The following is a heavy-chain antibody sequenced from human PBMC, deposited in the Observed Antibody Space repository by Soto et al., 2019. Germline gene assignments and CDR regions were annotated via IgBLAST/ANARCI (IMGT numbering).Heavy chain of an antibody. V-gene: IGHV1-46*01. J-gene: IGHJ6*02. Sequence: ASVKVSCKTSGYTFSDFYLHWVRQAPGQGLEWMAIINPASGKTFYAENFQGRVTLTRDTSTSTVYMELNSLTPQDTAVYYCARIYYYDSSGYPSREDYYGMDVWGQGTTVTVSS. CDR3: ARIYYYDSSGYPSREDYYGMDV. D-gene: IGHD3-22*01. CDR2: INPASGKT. CDR1: GYTFSDFY.